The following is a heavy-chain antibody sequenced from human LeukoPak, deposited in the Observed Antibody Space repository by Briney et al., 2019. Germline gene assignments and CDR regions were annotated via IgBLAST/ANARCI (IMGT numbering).Heavy chain of an antibody. CDR2: ISYSGST. V-gene: IGHV4-30-4*01. Sequence: YISYSGSTYYNPSLKSRVTISVDTSKNQFSLKLRSVTAADTAVYYCARVGGRFSYGYVDYWGQGTLVTVSS. J-gene: IGHJ4*02. D-gene: IGHD5-18*01. CDR3: ARVGGRFSYGYVDY.